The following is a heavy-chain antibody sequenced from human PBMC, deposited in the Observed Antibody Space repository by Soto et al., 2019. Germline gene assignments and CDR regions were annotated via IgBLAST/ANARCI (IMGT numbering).Heavy chain of an antibody. J-gene: IGHJ5*02. CDR1: GVTFRTYA. V-gene: IGHV3-23*01. Sequence: SGVTFRTYAMSWVRQAPGKGLEWVSAISGSGGATYYADSVKGRLTISRDISKNILFLQMNNLRAEDSAIYYCARELPPDLWGQGTLVTVSS. CDR2: ISGSGGAT. D-gene: IGHD1-7*01. CDR3: ARELPPDL.